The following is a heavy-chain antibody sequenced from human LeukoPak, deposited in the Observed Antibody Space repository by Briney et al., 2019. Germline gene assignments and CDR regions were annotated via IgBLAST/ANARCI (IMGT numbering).Heavy chain of an antibody. V-gene: IGHV4-30-2*01. CDR1: GGSNSSGGHS. CDR2: IYNSGSA. CDR3: ATEAVVGSDGFDY. D-gene: IGHD6-19*01. Sequence: SETLSLTCAVSGGSNSSGGHSWNWIRQPQGKGLEWIGYIYNSGSAYSNPSLKSRVTISVDLSKNQFSLKINSVTAADTVVYYCATEAVVGSDGFDYWGQGTLVTVSS. J-gene: IGHJ4*02.